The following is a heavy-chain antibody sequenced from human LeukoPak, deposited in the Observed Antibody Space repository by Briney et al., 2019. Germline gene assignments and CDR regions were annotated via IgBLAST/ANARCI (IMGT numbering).Heavy chain of an antibody. CDR3: AREFNYDILTGYYYDAFDI. D-gene: IGHD3-9*01. CDR1: GGSISSGSYY. J-gene: IGHJ3*02. V-gene: IGHV4-61*02. CDR2: IYTSGST. Sequence: PSQTLSLTCTVSGGSISSGSYYWSWIRQPAGEGLEWIGRIYTSGSTNYNPSLKSRVTISVDTSKNQFSLKLSSVTAADTAVYYCAREFNYDILTGYYYDAFDIWGQGTMVTVSS.